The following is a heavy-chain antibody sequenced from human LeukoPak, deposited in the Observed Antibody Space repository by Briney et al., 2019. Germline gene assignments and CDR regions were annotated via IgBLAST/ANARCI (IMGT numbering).Heavy chain of an antibody. Sequence: GGSLRLSCAASGFTFNSYWMHWVRQAPGKGLVWVSRIHSDGSSTSYADSVKGRFTISRDNAKNTLFLRMNSLGAGDTAFYYCARSPRLGTPLDYYYYMDVWGKGTTVTVSS. CDR1: GFTFNSYW. D-gene: IGHD6-19*01. V-gene: IGHV3-74*01. J-gene: IGHJ6*03. CDR2: IHSDGSST. CDR3: ARSPRLGTPLDYYYYMDV.